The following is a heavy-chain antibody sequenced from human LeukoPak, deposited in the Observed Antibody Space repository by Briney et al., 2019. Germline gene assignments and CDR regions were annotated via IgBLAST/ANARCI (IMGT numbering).Heavy chain of an antibody. V-gene: IGHV3-21*01. J-gene: IGHJ3*02. Sequence: GGSLRLSCAASGFTFSSYSMNWVRQAPGKGLEWVSSISSSSNIIYYADSVKGRFTISRDNAKNLLYLQMNSLRAEDTAVYYCARTKQWLDDAFDIWGQGTMVTVSS. D-gene: IGHD6-19*01. CDR3: ARTKQWLDDAFDI. CDR1: GFTFSSYS. CDR2: ISSSSNII.